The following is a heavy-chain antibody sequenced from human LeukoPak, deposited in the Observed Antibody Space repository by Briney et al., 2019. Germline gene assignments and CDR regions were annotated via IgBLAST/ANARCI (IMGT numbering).Heavy chain of an antibody. J-gene: IGHJ6*02. V-gene: IGHV3-30-3*02. D-gene: IGHD3-22*01. Sequence: GGSLRLSCAASGFTFSDYAVHWVRQAPAKGLEWVAVISFDGGNTYYADSVKGRFAVSRDNSKNTLYLQMNSLRAEDTAVYYCAKFLLASSYYYDSSGYYFPYGMDVWGQGTTVTVSS. CDR2: ISFDGGNT. CDR1: GFTFSDYA. CDR3: AKFLLASSYYYDSSGYYFPYGMDV.